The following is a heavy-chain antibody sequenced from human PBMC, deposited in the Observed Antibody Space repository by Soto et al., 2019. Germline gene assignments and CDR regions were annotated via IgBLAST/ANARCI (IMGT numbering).Heavy chain of an antibody. CDR2: IYYSGST. CDR3: ARGRVGCSSTSCYAVAFDI. Sequence: PSETLSLTCTVSGGSISSGGYYWSWIRQHPGKGLEWIGYIYYSGSTYYNPSLKSRVTISVDTSKNQFSLKLSSVTAADTAVYYGARGRVGCSSTSCYAVAFDIWGQGTMVTVSS. CDR1: GGSISSGGYY. J-gene: IGHJ3*02. V-gene: IGHV4-31*03. D-gene: IGHD2-2*01.